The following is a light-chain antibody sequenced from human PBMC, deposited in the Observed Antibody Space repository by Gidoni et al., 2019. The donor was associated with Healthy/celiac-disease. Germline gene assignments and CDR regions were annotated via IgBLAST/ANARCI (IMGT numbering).Light chain of an antibody. CDR2: AAS. CDR3: QHSYSTPRT. Sequence: DIQMTQSPSSLSASVGDRVTITCRSSQSISSSLNWYQQKPGKAPKLLIYAASSLQSGVPSRFRGSGSGTDFTLTISRLQPEDFATYYCQHSYSTPRTFGQGTKVEIK. V-gene: IGKV1-39*01. J-gene: IGKJ1*01. CDR1: QSISSS.